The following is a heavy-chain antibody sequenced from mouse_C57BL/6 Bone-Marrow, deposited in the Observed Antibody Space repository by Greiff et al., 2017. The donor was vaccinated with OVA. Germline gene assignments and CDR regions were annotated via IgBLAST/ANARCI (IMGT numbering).Heavy chain of an antibody. J-gene: IGHJ3*01. CDR3: ARDFPLYYGT. D-gene: IGHD2-1*01. V-gene: IGHV5-4*01. CDR2: ISDGGSNT. CDR1: GFTFSSYA. Sequence: EVKLMESGGGLVKPGGSLKLSCAASGFTFSSYAMSWVRQTPEKRLEWVATISDGGSNTYYPDNVTGRFTISRDNAKNNLYLQMSHLKSEDTAMYYCARDFPLYYGTWGQGTLVTVSA.